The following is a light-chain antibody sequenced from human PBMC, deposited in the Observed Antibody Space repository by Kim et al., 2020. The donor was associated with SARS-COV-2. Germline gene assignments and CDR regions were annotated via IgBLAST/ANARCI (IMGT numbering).Light chain of an antibody. CDR1: ESASSY. CDR3: QHYYTYPLP. V-gene: IGKV1-8*01. Sequence: AIRMTQSPSSFSASTGDRVTITCRASESASSYLAWYQQKPGKAPKLLIYGASSLQSGVPPRFSGSGSATDFTLTISRLQSEDFATYYCQHYYTYPLPFGPGTKVDIK. J-gene: IGKJ3*01. CDR2: GAS.